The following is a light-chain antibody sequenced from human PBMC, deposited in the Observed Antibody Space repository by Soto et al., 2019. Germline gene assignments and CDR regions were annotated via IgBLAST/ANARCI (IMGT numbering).Light chain of an antibody. J-gene: IGLJ1*01. CDR2: GNS. Sequence: QSVLTQPPSVSGAPGQRVTISYTGSSPNIGAGYDVHWYQQLPGTAPKLLIYGNSNRPSGVPDRFSGSKSGTSASLAITGLQSQDEADYYCHSYDSSLSGYVFGTGTKLTVL. CDR1: SPNIGAGYD. V-gene: IGLV1-40*01. CDR3: HSYDSSLSGYV.